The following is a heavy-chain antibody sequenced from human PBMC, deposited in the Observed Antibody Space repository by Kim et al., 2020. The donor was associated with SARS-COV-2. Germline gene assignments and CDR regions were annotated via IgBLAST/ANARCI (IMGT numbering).Heavy chain of an antibody. CDR1: GFSFSDYN. CDR2: IGSTVSHI. J-gene: IGHJ4*02. CDR3: ARYSGAYEVFLDY. V-gene: IGHV3-21*01. Sequence: GGSLRLSCAASGFSFSDYNMVWVRQAPGKGLEWVSSIGSTVSHIYYADSVQGRFTVSKDNAKNSLYLQMSSLRADDTAVYFCARYSGAYEVFLDYWGQGT. D-gene: IGHD1-26*01.